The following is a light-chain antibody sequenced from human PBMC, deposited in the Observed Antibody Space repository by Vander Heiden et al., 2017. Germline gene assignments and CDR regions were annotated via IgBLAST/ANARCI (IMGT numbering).Light chain of an antibody. J-gene: IGLJ2*01. CDR3: NSRDSSGNHFVV. V-gene: IGLV3-19*01. CDR1: RLRRYY. Sequence: SSELTHAPAVSVALGQTVRITCQGDRLRRYYASWYQQTTGQAPVLVIYGKKNRPSGIPDRFSGSSSGNTASLTITGAQAEDEADDYCNSRDSSGNHFVVFGGGTKLTVL. CDR2: GKK.